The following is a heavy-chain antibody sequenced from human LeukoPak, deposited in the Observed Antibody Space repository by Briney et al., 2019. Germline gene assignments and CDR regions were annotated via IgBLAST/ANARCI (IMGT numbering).Heavy chain of an antibody. CDR2: MNPNSGNT. D-gene: IGHD1-1*01. Sequence: ASVKVSRKAFGYTFTSYDINWVRQATGQGLEWMGWMNPNSGNTGYAQKFQGRVTMTRNTSISTAYMELSRLRSDDTAVYYCARGNWNVRGFDYWGQGTLVTVSS. CDR3: ARGNWNVRGFDY. J-gene: IGHJ4*02. CDR1: GYTFTSYD. V-gene: IGHV1-8*01.